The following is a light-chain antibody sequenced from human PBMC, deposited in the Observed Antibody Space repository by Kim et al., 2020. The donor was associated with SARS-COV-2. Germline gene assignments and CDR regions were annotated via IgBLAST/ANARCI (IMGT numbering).Light chain of an antibody. V-gene: IGLV4-69*01. CDR2: LNSDGSH. Sequence: GASVKLTCTLSSGHSSYAIAWHQQQPEKGPRYLMKLNSDGSHSKGDGIPDRFSGFSSGAERYLTISSLQSEDEADYYCQTWGTGIGFGGGTQLTVL. J-gene: IGLJ3*02. CDR1: SGHSSYA. CDR3: QTWGTGIG.